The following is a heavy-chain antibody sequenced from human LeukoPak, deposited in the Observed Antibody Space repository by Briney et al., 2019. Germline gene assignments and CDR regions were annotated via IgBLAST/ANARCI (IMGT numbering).Heavy chain of an antibody. V-gene: IGHV4-59*08. J-gene: IGHJ4*02. CDR1: GDSISIYY. CDR3: TRAPLRSATDH. CDR2: VSHSGST. D-gene: IGHD3-10*01. Sequence: SETLSLTCTVSGDSISIYYYTWIRQPPGKGLEWIGYVSHSGSTNYNPSLKSRVAMSLDTSKNQFSLKLSSVTAADTAVYYCTRAPLRSATDHWGQGSLVTVSS.